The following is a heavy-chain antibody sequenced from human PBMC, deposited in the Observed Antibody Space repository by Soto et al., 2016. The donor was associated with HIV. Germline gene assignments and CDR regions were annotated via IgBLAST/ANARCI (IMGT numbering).Heavy chain of an antibody. J-gene: IGHJ4*02. CDR3: AKDLHDYSANDY. CDR2: IAHSGNSA. D-gene: IGHD3-16*01. V-gene: IGHV3-23*01. CDR1: GFSFRSCA. Sequence: EVQLLESGGGLVRPGGSLTLSCAASGFSFRSCAMNWFRQAPGKGLEWVSGIAHSGNSAHYADSVKGRFTISRDNSRNTLSLQMNTLRAEDTAIYFCAKDLHDYSANDYWGQGTLVTVSS.